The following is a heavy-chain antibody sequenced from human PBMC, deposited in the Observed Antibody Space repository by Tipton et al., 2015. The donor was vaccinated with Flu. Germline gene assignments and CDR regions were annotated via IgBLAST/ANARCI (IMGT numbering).Heavy chain of an antibody. CDR2: VYPDDSDT. Sequence: QLVQSGAEVRKPGESLKISCKGSGYRFSTYWIGWVRQMPGKGLEWMGFVYPDDSDTRYSPSFQGQVTISADKSINTAYLQRSSLKASVSAMYYCVSHATAAVGSHLDYWGQGTPVTVSS. CDR1: GYRFSTYW. D-gene: IGHD6-13*01. V-gene: IGHV5-51*01. J-gene: IGHJ4*02. CDR3: VSHATAAVGSHLDY.